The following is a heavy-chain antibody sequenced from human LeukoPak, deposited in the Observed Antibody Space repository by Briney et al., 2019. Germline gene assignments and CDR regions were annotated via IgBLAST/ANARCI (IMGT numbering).Heavy chain of an antibody. J-gene: IGHJ4*02. CDR1: GGSFSGYY. CDR2: INHSGST. CDR3: ARGPPVVVPAAMPTNEFDY. V-gene: IGHV4-34*01. Sequence: SETLSLTCAVYGGSFSGYYWSWIRQPPGKGLEWIGEINHSGSTHYNPSLKSRVTISPDTSKNPFSLKLSSVTAADTAVYYCARGPPVVVPAAMPTNEFDYWGQGTLVTVSS. D-gene: IGHD2-2*01.